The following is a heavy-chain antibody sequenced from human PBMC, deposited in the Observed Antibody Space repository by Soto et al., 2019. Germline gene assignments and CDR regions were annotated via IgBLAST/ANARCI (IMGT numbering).Heavy chain of an antibody. Sequence: SETLSLTCTVSGGSISSGGYYWSWIRQHPGKGLEWIGYIYYSGSTYYNPSLKSRVTISVDTSKNQFSLKLSSVTAADTAVYYCARSSKYYYFYYGMDVWGQGTTVTVSS. V-gene: IGHV4-31*03. CDR3: ARSSKYYYFYYGMDV. D-gene: IGHD6-6*01. CDR1: GGSISSGGYY. J-gene: IGHJ6*02. CDR2: IYYSGST.